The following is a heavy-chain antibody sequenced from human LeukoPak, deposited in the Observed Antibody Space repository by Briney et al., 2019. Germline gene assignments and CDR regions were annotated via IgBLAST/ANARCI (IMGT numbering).Heavy chain of an antibody. CDR1: GYTFTGYY. Sequence: GASVKVSCKASGYTFTGYYMHWVRQAPGQGLEWMGWINPKRGGTKYAQKFQGRVTMTRDTSISTAYMELSSLRSDDTAVYYCAADIVVVPAAEGNDAFDIWGQGTMVTVSS. J-gene: IGHJ3*02. CDR2: INPKRGGT. D-gene: IGHD2-2*01. V-gene: IGHV1-2*02. CDR3: AADIVVVPAAEGNDAFDI.